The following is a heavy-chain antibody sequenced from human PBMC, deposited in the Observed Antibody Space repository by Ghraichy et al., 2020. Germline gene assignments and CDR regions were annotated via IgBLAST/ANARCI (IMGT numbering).Heavy chain of an antibody. J-gene: IGHJ4*02. V-gene: IGHV3-23*01. CDR1: GFTFSSYA. CDR3: AKMDVLRFLEWLLPARGVDY. CDR2: ISGSGGST. D-gene: IGHD3-3*01. Sequence: GGSLRLSCAASGFTFSSYAMSWVRQAPGKGLEWVSAISGSGGSTYYADSVKGRFTISRDNSKNTLYLQMNSLRAEDTAVYYCAKMDVLRFLEWLLPARGVDYWGQGTLVTVSS.